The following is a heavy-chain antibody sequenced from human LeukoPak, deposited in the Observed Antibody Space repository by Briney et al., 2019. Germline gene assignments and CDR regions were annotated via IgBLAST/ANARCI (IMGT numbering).Heavy chain of an antibody. CDR2: IYTGGST. V-gene: IGHV3-66*01. CDR1: GFTVNNKY. D-gene: IGHD2-15*01. Sequence: GGSLRLSCAASGFTVNNKYMSWVRQSPGKGLEWVSVIYTGGSTYYADSVKGRFTISRDISMNTLYLQMNSLRAEDTALYYCARGYCSGGNCYDYWGQGTLVTVFS. J-gene: IGHJ4*02. CDR3: ARGYCSGGNCYDY.